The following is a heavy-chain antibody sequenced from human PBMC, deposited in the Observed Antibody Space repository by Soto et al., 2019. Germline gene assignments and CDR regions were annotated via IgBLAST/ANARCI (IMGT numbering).Heavy chain of an antibody. Sequence: GGSLRLSCAASGFTFDDYAMHWFRQAPGKGLEWVSGISWNSGSIGYADSVKGRFTISRDNAKNSLYLQMNSLRAEDTALYYCAKDMYYYDSSGYYGAFDIWGQGTMVTVSS. CDR3: AKDMYYYDSSGYYGAFDI. CDR2: ISWNSGSI. D-gene: IGHD3-22*01. V-gene: IGHV3-9*01. CDR1: GFTFDDYA. J-gene: IGHJ3*02.